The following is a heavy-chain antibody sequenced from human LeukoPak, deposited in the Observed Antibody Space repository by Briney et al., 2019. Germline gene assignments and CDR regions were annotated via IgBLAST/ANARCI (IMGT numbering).Heavy chain of an antibody. CDR3: ARGPYGDYRYYYYYMDV. D-gene: IGHD4-17*01. V-gene: IGHV4-34*01. Sequence: PSETLSLTCAVYGGSFSGYYWSWIRQPPGKGLEWIGEINHSGSTNYNPSLKSRVTISVDTSKNQFSLKLSSVTAADTAVYYCARGPYGDYRYYYYYMDVWGKGTTVTASS. J-gene: IGHJ6*03. CDR1: GGSFSGYY. CDR2: INHSGST.